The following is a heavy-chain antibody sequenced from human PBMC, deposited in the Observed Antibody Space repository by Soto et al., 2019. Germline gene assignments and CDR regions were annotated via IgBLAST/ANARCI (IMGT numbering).Heavy chain of an antibody. V-gene: IGHV3-72*01. D-gene: IGHD6-19*01. CDR1: GLIFSDYH. Sequence: EVQLVESGGGLVQPGGSLRLSCAASGLIFSDYHMDWVRQAPGKGLEWVGRIRRKANSYTTEYASSVKGRFTISSDDSKNSLYLQMNSLKSEDTAVYYCAMLGGWSGGSSGMDVWGQGTTVPVSS. CDR2: IRRKANSYTT. CDR3: AMLGGWSGGSSGMDV. J-gene: IGHJ6*02.